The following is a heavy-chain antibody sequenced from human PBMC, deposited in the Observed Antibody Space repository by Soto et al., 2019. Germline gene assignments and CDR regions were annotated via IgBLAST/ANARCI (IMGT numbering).Heavy chain of an antibody. CDR2: IKRDGSEI. V-gene: IGHV3-7*03. CDR3: TSIDYYYDMDV. J-gene: IGHJ6*02. D-gene: IGHD3-16*02. Sequence: PGGSLRLSCTASGFTFRSFRMSWVRQAPGKGLEWVAKIKRDGSEIGYVDSVKGRFTISRDNAKNALYLQMNSLRAEDTAVYYCTSIDYYYDMDVWGQGTTVTVSS. CDR1: GFTFRSFR.